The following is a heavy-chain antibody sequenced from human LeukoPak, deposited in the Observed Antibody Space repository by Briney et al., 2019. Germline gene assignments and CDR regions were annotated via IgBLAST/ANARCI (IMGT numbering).Heavy chain of an antibody. CDR2: ISGSGHNT. D-gene: IGHD3-9*01. V-gene: IGHV3-23*01. CDR1: GFTFSNYG. J-gene: IGHJ3*02. Sequence: GGSLRLSCAASGFTFSNYGMNWVRQAPGKRLEWVSAISGSGHNTYYADSVKGRFTIYRDNSKNTLYLQMNSLGGEDTAVYYCAKGRWGLTINNFDIWGQGRMVTVSS. CDR3: AKGRWGLTINNFDI.